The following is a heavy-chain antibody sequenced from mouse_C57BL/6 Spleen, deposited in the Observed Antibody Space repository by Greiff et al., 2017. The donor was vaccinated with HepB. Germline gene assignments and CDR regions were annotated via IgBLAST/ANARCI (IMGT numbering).Heavy chain of an antibody. Sequence: EVQLVESGGGLVKPGGSLKLSCAASGFTFSSYAMSWVRQTPEKRLEWVATISDGGSYTYYPDNVKGRFTISRDNAKNNLYLQMSHLKSEDTAMYYCARERNKDYYGSSYVGAMDYWGQGTSVTVSS. J-gene: IGHJ4*01. CDR2: ISDGGSYT. D-gene: IGHD1-1*01. V-gene: IGHV5-4*01. CDR1: GFTFSSYA. CDR3: ARERNKDYYGSSYVGAMDY.